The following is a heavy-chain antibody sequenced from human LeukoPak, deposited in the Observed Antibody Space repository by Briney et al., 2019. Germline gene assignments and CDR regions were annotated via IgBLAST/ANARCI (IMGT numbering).Heavy chain of an antibody. CDR1: GYTLTELS. J-gene: IGHJ4*02. D-gene: IGHD3-10*01. CDR2: FDPEDGET. V-gene: IGHV1-24*01. Sequence: GASVKVSCKVSGYTLTELSMHWVRQAPGKGLEWMGGFDPEDGETIYAQKFQGRVTMTEDTSTDTAYMELSSLRSEDTAVYYCATSPQWHQTRGAEPGAFDYWGQGTLVTVSS. CDR3: ATSPQWHQTRGAEPGAFDY.